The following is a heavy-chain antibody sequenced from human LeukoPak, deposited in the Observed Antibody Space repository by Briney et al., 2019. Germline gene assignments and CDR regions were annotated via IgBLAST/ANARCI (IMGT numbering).Heavy chain of an antibody. Sequence: SETLSLTCTVSGGSISSYYWSWIRQPPGKGLEWIGEINHSGSTNYNPSLKSRVTTSVDTSKNQFSLKLSSVTAADTAVYYCARSYYDFWSGYYTWFDPWGQGTLVTVSS. D-gene: IGHD3-3*01. CDR1: GGSISSYY. J-gene: IGHJ5*02. CDR2: INHSGST. V-gene: IGHV4-34*01. CDR3: ARSYYDFWSGYYTWFDP.